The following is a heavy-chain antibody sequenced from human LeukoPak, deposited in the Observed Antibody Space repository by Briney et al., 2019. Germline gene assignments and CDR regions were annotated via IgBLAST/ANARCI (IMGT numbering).Heavy chain of an antibody. CDR3: ARLLRLGRNSFDP. CDR1: GYRFTSYW. J-gene: IGHJ5*02. CDR2: IYPGDSDT. V-gene: IGHV5-51*01. Sequence: PGESLKISCKGSGYRFTSYWIGWVRQMPGKGLEWMGIIYPGDSDTRYSPSFQGQVTISADKSINTAYLQWSSLKASDTAIYYCARLLRLGRNSFDPWGQGTLVTVSS. D-gene: IGHD6-19*01.